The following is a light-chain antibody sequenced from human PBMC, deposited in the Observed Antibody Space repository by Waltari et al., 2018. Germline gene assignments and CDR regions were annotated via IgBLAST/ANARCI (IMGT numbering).Light chain of an antibody. J-gene: IGLJ1*01. V-gene: IGLV2-14*01. CDR2: EVS. CDR3: SSYTSSSSYV. CDR1: TRDVGSYNY. Sequence: QSALTQPASVSGSPGQSITIPCPGTTRDVGSYNYVSWYQQHPGKAPKLMIYEVSNRPSGVSSRFSGSKSGNTASLTISGLQAEDEADYYCSSYTSSSSYVFGTGTKVTVL.